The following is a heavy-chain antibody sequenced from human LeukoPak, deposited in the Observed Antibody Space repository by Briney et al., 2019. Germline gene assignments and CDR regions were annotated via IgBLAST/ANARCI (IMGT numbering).Heavy chain of an antibody. CDR3: AREYRIVLISLFDY. CDR2: IYTSGST. D-gene: IGHD2-8*01. J-gene: IGHJ4*02. Sequence: SQTLSLTCTVSGGSISSGSYYWSWIRQPAGKGLEWIGRIYTSGSTNYNPSLKRRVTISVDTSKNQFSLKLSSVTAADTAVYYCAREYRIVLISLFDYWGQGTLVTVSS. CDR1: GGSISSGSYY. V-gene: IGHV4-61*02.